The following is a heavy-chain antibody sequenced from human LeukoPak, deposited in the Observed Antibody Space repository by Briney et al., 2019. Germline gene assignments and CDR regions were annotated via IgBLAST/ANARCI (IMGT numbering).Heavy chain of an antibody. CDR2: INSDGSTI. Sequence: GGSLRLSCAASGFTFSGYWMHWVRQAPGKGLVWVSRINSDGSTINYADSVKGRFTISRDNAKNTLYLQMNSLRAEDTAVYYCARRPEGPYGMDVWGQGTTVTVSS. CDR3: ARRPEGPYGMDV. CDR1: GFTFSGYW. J-gene: IGHJ6*02. V-gene: IGHV3-74*01.